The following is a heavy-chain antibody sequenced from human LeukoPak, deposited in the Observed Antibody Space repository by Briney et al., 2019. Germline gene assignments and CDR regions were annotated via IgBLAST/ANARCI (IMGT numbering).Heavy chain of an antibody. V-gene: IGHV3-21*04. CDR1: GFTFRSHW. J-gene: IGHJ6*03. D-gene: IGHD2-15*01. Sequence: GGSLRLSCAASGFTFRSHWMNWVRQAPGKGLEWVSSISSSSSYIYYADSVKGRFTISRDNAKNSLYLQMNSLRAEDTAIYYCAKNGDRGAYCTGGTCYPYFYYYMDVWGKGTTVTI. CDR3: AKNGDRGAYCTGGTCYPYFYYYMDV. CDR2: ISSSSSYI.